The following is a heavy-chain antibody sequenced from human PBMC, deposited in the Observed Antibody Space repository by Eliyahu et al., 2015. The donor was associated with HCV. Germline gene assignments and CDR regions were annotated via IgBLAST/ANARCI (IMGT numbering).Heavy chain of an antibody. J-gene: IGHJ5*02. CDR1: GGSXPTYY. CDR2: IHYSGST. Sequence: QVQLQESGPGLVKPSETLSLTCTFSGGSXPTYYWXWXRHPPGKGPELIGYIHYSGSTNYNPSLKSRVTISVDTSKNQFSLKLTSVTAADTAVYYCASGGGGIAVAGTGGWFDPWGQGTLVTVSS. CDR3: ASGGGGIAVAGTGGWFDP. V-gene: IGHV4-59*01. D-gene: IGHD6-19*01.